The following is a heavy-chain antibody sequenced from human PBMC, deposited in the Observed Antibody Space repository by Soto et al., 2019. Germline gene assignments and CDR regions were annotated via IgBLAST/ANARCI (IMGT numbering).Heavy chain of an antibody. Sequence: GASVKVSCKASGFTFSSSAVQWVRQARGQRLEWIGWIVLGNGNTNYAQKFQERVTITRDMSTSTAYMEMNSLTTEDTAVYYCVRDTYFSDSSGYTRCFDHWGQGTLVTVSS. D-gene: IGHD3-22*01. CDR3: VRDTYFSDSSGYTRCFDH. CDR1: GFTFSSSA. V-gene: IGHV1-58*01. CDR2: IVLGNGNT. J-gene: IGHJ5*02.